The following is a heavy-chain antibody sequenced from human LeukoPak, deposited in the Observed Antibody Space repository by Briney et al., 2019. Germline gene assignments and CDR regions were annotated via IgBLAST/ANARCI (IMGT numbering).Heavy chain of an antibody. V-gene: IGHV4-39*01. CDR3: ARLSIIYDSSGYLSQGFDY. CDR1: GGSISSSSYY. CDR2: IYYSGST. Sequence: KPSETLSLTCTVSGGSISSSSYYWGWIRQPPGKGLEWIGSIYYSGSTYYNPSLKSRVTISVDTSKNQFSLKLSSVTAADTAVHYCARLSIIYDSSGYLSQGFDYWGQGTLVTVSS. J-gene: IGHJ4*02. D-gene: IGHD3-22*01.